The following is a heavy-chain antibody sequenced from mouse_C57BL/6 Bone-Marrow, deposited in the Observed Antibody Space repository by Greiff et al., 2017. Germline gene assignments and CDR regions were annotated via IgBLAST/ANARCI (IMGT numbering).Heavy chain of an antibody. J-gene: IGHJ3*01. Sequence: QVHVKQSGPELVKPGASVMLSCKASGYTFTSYDINWVKQRPGQGLEWIGWIYPRDGSTKYNEKFKGKATLTVDTSSSTAYMELHSLTSEDSAVYFCARRFAYWGQGTLVTVSA. V-gene: IGHV1-85*01. CDR3: ARRFAY. CDR2: IYPRDGST. CDR1: GYTFTSYD.